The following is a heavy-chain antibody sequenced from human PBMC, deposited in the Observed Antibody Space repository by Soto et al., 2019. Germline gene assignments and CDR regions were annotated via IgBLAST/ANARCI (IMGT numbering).Heavy chain of an antibody. D-gene: IGHD1-20*01. CDR2: ISQSGST. V-gene: IGHV4-34*01. CDR1: GGSFSGYY. Sequence: QVQLQQWGAGLLKPSETLSLTCVVYGGSFSGYYWSWIRQSPGKGLEWIGEISQSGSTKYNPSLQSGLTTSIVTFKIHFSPKLTSVTAADSALYYYARTAENANNSYDPWGQGTLVTVSS. J-gene: IGHJ5*02. CDR3: ARTAENANNSYDP.